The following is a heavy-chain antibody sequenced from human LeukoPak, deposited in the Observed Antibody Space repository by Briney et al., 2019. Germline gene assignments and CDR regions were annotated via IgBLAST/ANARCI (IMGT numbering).Heavy chain of an antibody. CDR2: IWYDGSNK. J-gene: IGHJ4*02. CDR1: GFTFSSYG. D-gene: IGHD2-15*01. Sequence: PGGSLRLSCAASGFTFSSYGMHWVRQAPGKGLEWVADIWYDGSNKYYADSVKGRFTISRDNSKNTLYLQMTSLRAEDTAVYYCARDLYGYCSGGSCYSNYLDYWGQGTLVTVSS. V-gene: IGHV3-33*01. CDR3: ARDLYGYCSGGSCYSNYLDY.